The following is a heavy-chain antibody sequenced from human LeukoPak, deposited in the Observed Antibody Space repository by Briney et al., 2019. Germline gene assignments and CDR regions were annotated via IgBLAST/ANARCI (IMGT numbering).Heavy chain of an antibody. D-gene: IGHD1-7*01. CDR3: AKLGMDAFDI. J-gene: IGHJ3*02. CDR2: INHSGST. CDR1: GGSFSGYY. V-gene: IGHV4-34*01. Sequence: SETLSLTCAVYGGSFSGYYWSWIRQPPGKGLEWIGEINHSGSTNYNPSLKSRVTISVDTSKNQFSLKLSSVTAADTAVYYCAKLGMDAFDIWGQGTMVTVSS.